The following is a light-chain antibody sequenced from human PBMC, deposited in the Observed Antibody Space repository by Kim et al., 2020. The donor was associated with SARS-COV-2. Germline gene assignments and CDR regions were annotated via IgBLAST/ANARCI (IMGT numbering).Light chain of an antibody. J-gene: IGLJ2*01. CDR1: SLRSYY. CDR3: NSRDSNGNVV. V-gene: IGLV3-19*01. Sequence: SSELTQDPAVSVALGQTVRITCQGDSLRSYYATWYQQKPGQAPILVIYGKNNRPSGIPERFSGSSSGNTASLTITGTQAGDEADYYCNSRDSNGNVVFGG. CDR2: GKN.